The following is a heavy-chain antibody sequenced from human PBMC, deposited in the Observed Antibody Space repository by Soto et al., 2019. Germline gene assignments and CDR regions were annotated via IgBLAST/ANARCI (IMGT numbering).Heavy chain of an antibody. D-gene: IGHD6-19*01. J-gene: IGHJ4*02. CDR2: ISGSGGNA. V-gene: IGHV3-23*01. CDR3: AKGIAVAGYYFDY. Sequence: EVQLLESGGGLVQPGGSLRLSCAASGFTFSSYAMSWVRQAPGKGLEWVSSISGSGGNAYYADSVKGRFSISRDNSKNTLRLQMNSLRADDTAVYYCAKGIAVAGYYFDYWGQGILVTVSS. CDR1: GFTFSSYA.